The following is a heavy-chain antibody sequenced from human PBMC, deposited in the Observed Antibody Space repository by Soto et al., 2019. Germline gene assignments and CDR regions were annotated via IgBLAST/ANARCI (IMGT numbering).Heavy chain of an antibody. Sequence: EVQLLESGGGLIQPGGSLRLSCAASGLTFSRYAMNWVRQAPGKGLEWVSVISGSGGTRYYADSVKGRFTFSRDNSKGILYLQMNSLRADDTAVYYCAKDPYPVVVVPAANGMDVWGQGTTVTVSS. J-gene: IGHJ6*02. CDR1: GLTFSRYA. D-gene: IGHD2-2*01. CDR3: AKDPYPVVVVPAANGMDV. CDR2: ISGSGGTR. V-gene: IGHV3-23*01.